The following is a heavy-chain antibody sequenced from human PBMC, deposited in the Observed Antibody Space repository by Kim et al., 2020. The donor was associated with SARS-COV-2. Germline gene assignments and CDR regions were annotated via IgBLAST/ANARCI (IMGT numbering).Heavy chain of an antibody. CDR2: IYYSGST. V-gene: IGHV4-39*01. CDR3: ARQRPPFDDYVWGSYRVPFDY. J-gene: IGHJ4*02. D-gene: IGHD3-16*02. CDR1: GGSISSSSYY. Sequence: SETLSLTCTVSGGSISSSSYYWGWIRQPPGKGLEWIGSIYYSGSTYYNPSLKSRVTISVDTSKNQFSLKLSSVTAADAAVYYCARQRPPFDDYVWGSYRVPFDYWGQGTLVTVSS.